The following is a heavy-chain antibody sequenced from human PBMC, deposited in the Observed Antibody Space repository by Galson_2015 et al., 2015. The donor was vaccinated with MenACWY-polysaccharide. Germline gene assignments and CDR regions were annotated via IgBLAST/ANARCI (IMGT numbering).Heavy chain of an antibody. D-gene: IGHD3-10*01. CDR3: AKGAAHHGSGNYYDY. J-gene: IGHJ4*02. Sequence: SLSLGCEATGFSVGSLGMGWVRQAPGLGPEGVPGLSARAGDTFYADSVRRRFTISRDNSKNTLDLQMNSLRAEDTALYYCAKGAAHHGSGNYYDYWGQGTQVTVSS. V-gene: IGHV3-23*01. CDR1: GFSVGSLG. CDR2: LSARAGDT.